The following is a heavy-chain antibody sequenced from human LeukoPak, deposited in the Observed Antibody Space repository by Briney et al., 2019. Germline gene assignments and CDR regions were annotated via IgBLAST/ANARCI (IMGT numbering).Heavy chain of an antibody. CDR1: GGPISSSTYY. CDR3: ARQKGGVAGLKYYFDY. D-gene: IGHD6-19*01. V-gene: IGHV4-39*01. Sequence: SETLSLTCTVSGGPISSSTYYWGWIRQPPGKGLEWIGSIYYSGSTYSNPSLKSRVTISVDTSKNQFSLKLTSVTAADTAVYSCARQKGGVAGLKYYFDYWGQGTLVTVSS. J-gene: IGHJ4*02. CDR2: IYYSGST.